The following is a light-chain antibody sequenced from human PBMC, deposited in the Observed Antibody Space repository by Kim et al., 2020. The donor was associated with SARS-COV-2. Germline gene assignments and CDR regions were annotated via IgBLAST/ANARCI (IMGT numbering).Light chain of an antibody. Sequence: PPVERATLSCRASQSVSSNYLAWYQQKPGQAPRLLIYGASSRATVIPDRFSGSGSGTDFTLTISRLEPEDFAVYYCQQYGSSPFPFGGGTKVDIK. CDR1: QSVSSNY. CDR2: GAS. V-gene: IGKV3-20*01. J-gene: IGKJ4*01. CDR3: QQYGSSPFP.